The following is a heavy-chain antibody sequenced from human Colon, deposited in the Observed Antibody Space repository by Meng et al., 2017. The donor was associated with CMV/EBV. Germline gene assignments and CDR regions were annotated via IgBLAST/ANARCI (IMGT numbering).Heavy chain of an antibody. CDR2: IKRDGSSA. CDR1: GFAFSNYW. D-gene: IGHD3-3*01. J-gene: IGHJ3*01. Sequence: GESLKISCAASGFAFSNYWMQWVRQAPGKGLVWVSNIKRDGSSANYADSVKGRFTISRDNAKNSLYLQMNGLRAEDTAVYYCARDVFRGEAFDVWGQGTMVTVSS. CDR3: ARDVFRGEAFDV. V-gene: IGHV3-74*01.